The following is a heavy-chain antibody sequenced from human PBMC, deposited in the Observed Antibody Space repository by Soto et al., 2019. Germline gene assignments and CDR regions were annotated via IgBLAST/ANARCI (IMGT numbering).Heavy chain of an antibody. CDR3: AMTIYGNNVDC. Sequence: QVQLVQSGAEVKKPGASVKVSCKASGYTFTSYDINWVRQATGQGLEWMGWMNPNSGNTGYAQKFQGRVTMSRNTFISTAYMELGSVRAENTAVYYSAMTIYGNNVDCWGKGPLVTVSS. CDR2: MNPNSGNT. D-gene: IGHD4-4*01. CDR1: GYTFTSYD. J-gene: IGHJ4*02. V-gene: IGHV1-8*01.